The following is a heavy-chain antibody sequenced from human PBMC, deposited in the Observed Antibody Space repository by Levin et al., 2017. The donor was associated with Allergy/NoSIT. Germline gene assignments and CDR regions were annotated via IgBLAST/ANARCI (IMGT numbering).Heavy chain of an antibody. CDR3: ARGGVGANFFFQY. V-gene: IGHV1-2*02. CDR2: TNPNSGVT. J-gene: IGHJ4*02. CDR1: GYTFTGWY. D-gene: IGHD1-26*01. Sequence: ASVKVSCKASGYTFTGWYMQWVRQAPGQALEWMGWTNPNSGVTKYAQKFEGRVTMTRDTSITTAYMELSDLRTDDTAVYFCARGGVGANFFFQYWGRGTLVTVSS.